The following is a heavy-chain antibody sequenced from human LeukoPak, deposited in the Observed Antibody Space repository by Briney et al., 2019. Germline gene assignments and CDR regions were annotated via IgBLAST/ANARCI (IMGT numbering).Heavy chain of an antibody. D-gene: IGHD5-24*01. J-gene: IGHJ4*02. CDR3: AGERNGYNPD. Sequence: PSETLSLTCTVSGGSISSGSYYWSWIRQPAGKGLEWIGRIYTSGSTNYNPSLKSRVTISVDTSKNQFSLKLRSVTPADTAVYYCAGERNGYNPDWGQGTLVTVSS. CDR1: GGSISSGSYY. V-gene: IGHV4-61*02. CDR2: IYTSGST.